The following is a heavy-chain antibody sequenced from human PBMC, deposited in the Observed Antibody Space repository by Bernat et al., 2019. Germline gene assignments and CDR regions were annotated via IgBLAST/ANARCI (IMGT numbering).Heavy chain of an antibody. V-gene: IGHV1-2*04. J-gene: IGHJ6*02. Sequence: QVQLVQSGAEVKKPGASVKVSCKASGYTFTGYYMHWVRQAPGQGLEWMGWINPNSGGTNYAQKFQGWGTMTRDTSISTAYMERSRLRSDDTAVYYCARGDRGGDDGDLYYYYYGMDVWGQGTTVTVSS. CDR1: GYTFTGYY. D-gene: IGHD4-17*01. CDR3: ARGDRGGDDGDLYYYYYGMDV. CDR2: INPNSGGT.